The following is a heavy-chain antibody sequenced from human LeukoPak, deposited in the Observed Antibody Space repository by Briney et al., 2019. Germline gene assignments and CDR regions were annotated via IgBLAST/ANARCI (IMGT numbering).Heavy chain of an antibody. Sequence: ASVKVSCKASGYTFTSYGISWVRQAPGQGLEWMGWISAYNGNTNYAQKLQGRVTMTTDTSTSTAYMELRSLRSDDTAVYYCARAKGGAAAGAWFDPWGQGTLVTVSS. V-gene: IGHV1-18*01. D-gene: IGHD6-13*01. CDR2: ISAYNGNT. J-gene: IGHJ5*02. CDR1: GYTFTSYG. CDR3: ARAKGGAAAGAWFDP.